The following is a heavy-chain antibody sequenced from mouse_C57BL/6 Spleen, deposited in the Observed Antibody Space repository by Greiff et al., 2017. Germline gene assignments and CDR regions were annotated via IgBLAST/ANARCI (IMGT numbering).Heavy chain of an antibody. CDR1: GYAFSSYW. Sequence: VQGVESGAELVKPGASVKISCKASGYAFSSYWMNWVKQRPGKGLEWIGQIYPGDGDTNYNGKFKGKATLTADKSSSTAYMQLSSLTSEDSAVYFCARGGSSHWYFDVWGTGTTVTVSS. V-gene: IGHV1-80*01. J-gene: IGHJ1*03. CDR3: ARGGSSHWYFDV. CDR2: IYPGDGDT. D-gene: IGHD1-1*01.